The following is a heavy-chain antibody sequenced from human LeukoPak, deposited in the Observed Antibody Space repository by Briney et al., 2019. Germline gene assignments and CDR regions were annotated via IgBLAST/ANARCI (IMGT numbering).Heavy chain of an antibody. CDR3: ARANSYRSGWYPHAFDI. Sequence: PGGSLRLSCAASGFTFSSAWMSWVRQAPGKGLEWVGRIKSKTDGGTTDSAAPVKGRLTISGDDSKNMVYLQMNSLKTEDTAVYYCARANSYRSGWYPHAFDIWGQGTMVTVSS. D-gene: IGHD6-19*01. CDR1: GFTFSSAW. J-gene: IGHJ3*02. CDR2: IKSKTDGGTT. V-gene: IGHV3-15*01.